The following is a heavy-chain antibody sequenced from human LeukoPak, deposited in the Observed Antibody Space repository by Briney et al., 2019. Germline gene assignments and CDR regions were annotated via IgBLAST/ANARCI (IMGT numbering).Heavy chain of an antibody. D-gene: IGHD3-10*01. V-gene: IGHV4-34*01. CDR1: GGSFSGYY. CDR2: INHSGST. J-gene: IGHJ4*02. Sequence: SETLSLTCAVYGGSFSGYYWSWTRQPPGKGLEWIGEINHSGSTNYNPSLKSRVTISVDTSKNQFSLRLSSVTAADTAVYYCARGSKRLSTMVRGVLYYFDYWGQGTLVTVSS. CDR3: ARGSKRLSTMVRGVLYYFDY.